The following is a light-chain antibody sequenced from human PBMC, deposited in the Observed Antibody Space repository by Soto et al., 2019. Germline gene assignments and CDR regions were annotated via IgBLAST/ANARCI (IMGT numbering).Light chain of an antibody. V-gene: IGLV2-8*01. CDR3: SSIASSNTWV. CDR2: EVT. Sequence: QSALTQPPSASGSPGQSVTISCTGTSSDVGAYNYVSWYQQHAGKAPTLVIYEVTKRPSGVPDRFSGSKSANTASLTVSGLQAEDEADDYCSSIASSNTWVFGGGTKLTVL. CDR1: SSDVGAYNY. J-gene: IGLJ3*02.